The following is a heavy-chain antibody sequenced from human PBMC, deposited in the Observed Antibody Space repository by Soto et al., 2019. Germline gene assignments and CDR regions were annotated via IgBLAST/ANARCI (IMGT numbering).Heavy chain of an antibody. CDR3: AKDRDWSFDY. CDR1: GFTFRSYN. CDR2: ISEDEKDK. J-gene: IGHJ4*02. D-gene: IGHD3-9*01. Sequence: QVQLVESGGGVVQPGRSLRLSCAASGFTFRSYNMHWVRQAPGKGLEWVAFISEDEKDKYYADAVKGRLTISRDNSKNTLYLQMNSLRGEDTAVYYCAKDRDWSFDYWGQGTLVSVSS. V-gene: IGHV3-30*18.